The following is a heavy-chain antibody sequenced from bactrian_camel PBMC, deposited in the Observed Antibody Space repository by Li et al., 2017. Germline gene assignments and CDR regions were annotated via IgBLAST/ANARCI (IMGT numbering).Heavy chain of an antibody. CDR2: IDGDGDGSDGRT. D-gene: IGHD5*01. CDR1: AYTPANVR. J-gene: IGHJ4*01. Sequence: HVQLVESGGGSVQAGGSLRLSCAFDAYTPANVRMAWFRQAPGKERVPVATIDGDGDGSDGRTRYADSVKGRFTISRDNARNTVTLSLNSLKSEDTALYYCAKLGTRWSEFPYWGQGTQVTVS. V-gene: IGHV3S1*01. CDR3: AKLGTRWSEFPY.